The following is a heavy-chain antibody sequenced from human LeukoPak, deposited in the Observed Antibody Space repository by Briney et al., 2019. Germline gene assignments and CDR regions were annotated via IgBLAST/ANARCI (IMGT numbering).Heavy chain of an antibody. CDR1: GYIFRNFV. J-gene: IGHJ5*02. D-gene: IGHD3-10*01. V-gene: IGHV1-3*01. CDR2: FNLANGNT. CDR3: ARNGGYYGSGTGLNWFDP. Sequence: ASVKVSCKASGYIFRNFVMLWCRRAPGQSLRGWDWFNLANGNTKYSQKFQGRGTITRDASASTAYMELSSLRSEDTAVYFCARNGGYYGSGTGLNWFDPWGQGTLVTVSS.